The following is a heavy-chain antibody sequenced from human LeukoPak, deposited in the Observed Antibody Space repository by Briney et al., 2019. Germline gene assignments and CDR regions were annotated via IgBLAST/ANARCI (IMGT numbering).Heavy chain of an antibody. J-gene: IGHJ4*02. D-gene: IGHD2-21*02. V-gene: IGHV4-38-2*02. CDR2: IYHNGNT. Sequence: SETLSLTCTVSTYSISSGYYWGWIRQPPGKGLEWIGNIYHNGNTYYNPSLKSRVTISVDTSKNQFSLKLSSVTAADTAVYYCARSVAHIVVVTTTYYFDYWGQGTLVTVSS. CDR3: ARSVAHIVVVTTTYYFDY. CDR1: TYSISSGYY.